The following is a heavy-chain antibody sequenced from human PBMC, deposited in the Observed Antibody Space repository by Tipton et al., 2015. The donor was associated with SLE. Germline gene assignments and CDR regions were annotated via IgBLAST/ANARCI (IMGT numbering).Heavy chain of an antibody. CDR1: AYTFTAYY. J-gene: IGHJ3*02. CDR3: ARDLGHYYGSGAYYASDI. D-gene: IGHD3-10*01. V-gene: IGHV1-2*02. CDR2: LDPDSGDR. Sequence: QSGAEVKKPGASVKVSCKASAYTFTAYYVHWVRQAPGQGLEWMGWLDPDSGDRYSAQKFQGRLTTTRDTSITTAYMELSSLRSDDTAVYFCARDLGHYYGSGAYYASDIWGQGTMVTVSS.